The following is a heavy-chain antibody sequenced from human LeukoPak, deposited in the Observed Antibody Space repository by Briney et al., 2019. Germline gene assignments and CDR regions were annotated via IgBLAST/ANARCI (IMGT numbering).Heavy chain of an antibody. CDR1: GFTFSSYA. CDR3: AKVILDY. V-gene: IGHV3-23*01. J-gene: IGHJ4*02. D-gene: IGHD2-21*01. Sequence: GGSLRLSCATSGFTFSSYAMTCVRQAPGEGLEWVSSISSSGGTTWYADSVKGRFTISRDKSKNTLYLQMNSLRAEDTAVYYCAKVILDYWGQGTLVTVSS. CDR2: ISSSGGTT.